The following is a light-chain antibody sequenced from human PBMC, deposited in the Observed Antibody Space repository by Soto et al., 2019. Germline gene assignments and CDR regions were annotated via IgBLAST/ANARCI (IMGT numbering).Light chain of an antibody. V-gene: IGKV1-17*03. CDR3: LQHNSYPRT. CDR2: SAS. J-gene: IGKJ1*01. CDR1: QGIGNF. Sequence: DIQMTQSPSAMSASVGDRVTITCRASQGIGNFLAWFQQKPGEVPKRLIYSASSLQSGVPSRFSGSGSGTEFTLTINYLQPEDFATYYCLQHNSYPRTFGQGTKVDIK.